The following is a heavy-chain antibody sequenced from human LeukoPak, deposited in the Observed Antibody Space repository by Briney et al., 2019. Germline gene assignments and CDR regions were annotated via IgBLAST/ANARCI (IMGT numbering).Heavy chain of an antibody. CDR2: INPSGGST. Sequence: GASVKVSCKASGYTFTSYYMHWVRQAPGQGLEWMGIINPSGGSTSYAQKFQGRVTMTRNTSISTAYMELSSLRSEDTAVYYCARSSTSWVWGGYYYYYMDVWGKGTTVTISS. CDR1: GYTFTSYY. J-gene: IGHJ6*03. CDR3: ARSSTSWVWGGYYYYYMDV. V-gene: IGHV1-46*01. D-gene: IGHD2-2*01.